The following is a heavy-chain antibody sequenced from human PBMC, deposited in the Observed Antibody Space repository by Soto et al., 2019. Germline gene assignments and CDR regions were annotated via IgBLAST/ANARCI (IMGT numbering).Heavy chain of an antibody. CDR3: ARAQSVAWYGFDY. D-gene: IGHD6-13*01. CDR1: GCSVNSASKY. Sequence: QLQLQESGPGLVKPSETVSLTCTVSGCSVNSASKYSSRIRQSPEKGLEWFGYVYYNGNTNYNPSLKSRFTMSVNTCKYQFSLKLSSVTAADTAVYYWARAQSVAWYGFDYRGQGTVVTVSS. V-gene: IGHV4-61*01. J-gene: IGHJ4*02. CDR2: VYYNGNT.